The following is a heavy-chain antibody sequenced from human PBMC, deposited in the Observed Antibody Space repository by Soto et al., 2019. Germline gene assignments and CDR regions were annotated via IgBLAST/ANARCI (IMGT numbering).Heavy chain of an antibody. CDR2: ISSSSTI. CDR1: GFTFSSYS. J-gene: IGHJ4*02. V-gene: IGHV3-48*02. Sequence: GSLRLSCAASGFTFSSYSMNWVRQAPGKGLEWVSYISSSSTIYYADSVKGRFTISRDNAKNSLYLQMNSLRDEDTAVYYCARDHDPATAMVTSWHWGQGTLVTVSS. CDR3: ARDHDPATAMVTSWH. D-gene: IGHD5-18*01.